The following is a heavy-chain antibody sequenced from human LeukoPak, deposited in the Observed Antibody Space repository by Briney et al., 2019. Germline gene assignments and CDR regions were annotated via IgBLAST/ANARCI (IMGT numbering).Heavy chain of an antibody. D-gene: IGHD3-22*01. CDR1: GGSFSGYY. CDR2: IYHSGST. V-gene: IGHV4-34*01. J-gene: IGHJ5*02. Sequence: PSETLSLTCAVYGGSFSGYYWSWIRQPPGKGLEWIGYIYHSGSTYYNPSLKSRVTISVDRSKNQFSLKLSSVTAADTAVYYCARVQYYYDSSGRYNWFDPWGQGTLVTVSS. CDR3: ARVQYYYDSSGRYNWFDP.